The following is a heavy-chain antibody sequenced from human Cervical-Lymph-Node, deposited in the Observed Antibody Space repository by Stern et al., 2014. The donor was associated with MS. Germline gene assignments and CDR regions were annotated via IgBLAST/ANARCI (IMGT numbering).Heavy chain of an antibody. CDR3: ARKSRRFLEWFFDY. D-gene: IGHD3-3*01. CDR1: GYTFTSYY. CDR2: GNPNGGST. Sequence: QVQLVQSGAEVKKPGASIKVSCKTSGYTFTSYYMHWVRQAPGQGLEWMAIGNPNGGSTNSAQKFQDRLTVTFDTSTSTVYMELSSLRSEDTAVYYCARKSRRFLEWFFDYWGQGTLVTVSS. V-gene: IGHV1-46*01. J-gene: IGHJ4*02.